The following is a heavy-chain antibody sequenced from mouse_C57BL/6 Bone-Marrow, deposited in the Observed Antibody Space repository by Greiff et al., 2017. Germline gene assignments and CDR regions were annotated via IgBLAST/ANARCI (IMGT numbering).Heavy chain of an antibody. Sequence: VQLQQSGAELVRPGASVKLSCTASGFNIKDDYMHWVKQRPEQGLEWIGWIDPENGDTEYASKFQGKATITADTSSNTAYLQLSSLTSEDTSFYYCTYYSGFDYWGQGTTLTVSS. CDR3: TYYSGFDY. V-gene: IGHV14-4*01. D-gene: IGHD2-12*01. J-gene: IGHJ2*01. CDR2: IDPENGDT. CDR1: GFNIKDDY.